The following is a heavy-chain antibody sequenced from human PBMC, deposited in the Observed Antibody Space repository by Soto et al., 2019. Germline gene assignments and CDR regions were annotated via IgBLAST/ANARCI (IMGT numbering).Heavy chain of an antibody. CDR2: INHSGST. CDR1: GGFFSGCY. V-gene: IGHV4-34*01. CDR3: ARDKITGLFDY. J-gene: IGHJ4*02. D-gene: IGHD2-8*02. Sequence: SETLSLTCAVYGGFFSGCYWTWIRQPPGTGLEWIGEINHSGSTNYNPSLKSRVTISVDTSKNQFSLKLTSVTAADTAVYYCARDKITGLFDYWGRGTLVTVSS.